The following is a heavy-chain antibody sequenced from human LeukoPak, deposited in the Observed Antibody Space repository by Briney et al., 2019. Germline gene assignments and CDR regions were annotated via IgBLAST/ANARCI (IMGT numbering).Heavy chain of an antibody. V-gene: IGHV3-30-3*01. Sequence: PGGSLRLSCAASGFTFSSYAMHWVRQAPGKGLEWVAVISYDGSNKYYADSVKGRFTISRDNAKNSLYLQMNSLRAEDTAVYYCAREGGVVVVPAAIRRGLDYWGQGTLVTVSS. J-gene: IGHJ4*02. CDR2: ISYDGSNK. CDR1: GFTFSSYA. CDR3: AREGGVVVVPAAIRRGLDY. D-gene: IGHD2-2*01.